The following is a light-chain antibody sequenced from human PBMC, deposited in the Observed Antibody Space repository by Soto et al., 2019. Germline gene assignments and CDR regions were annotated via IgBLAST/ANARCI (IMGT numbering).Light chain of an antibody. V-gene: IGLV1-44*01. CDR3: EVWDASLSGMV. CDR2: NNN. CDR1: SSNIETNT. J-gene: IGLJ2*01. Sequence: QSVLTQPPSASGTPGQRVTISCSGSSSNIETNTVDWYQHLPGTAPKVLIFNNNQRPSGVHDRFSGSKSGTSASLAISGLQSEDEADYSCEVWDASLSGMVFGGATKLTVL.